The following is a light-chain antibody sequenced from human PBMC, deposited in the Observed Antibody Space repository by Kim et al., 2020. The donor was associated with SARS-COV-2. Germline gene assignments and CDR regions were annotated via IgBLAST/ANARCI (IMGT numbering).Light chain of an antibody. CDR2: GAS. CDR3: QQYNSYPWT. CDR1: QSISSW. Sequence: DIQMTQSPSTLSASVGDRHTITCRASQSISSWLAWYQQKPGKAPKLLIYGASSVESGVPSRFSGSGSGTEYTLTISSLQPADFATYYCQQYNSYPWTFGQGTKVDIK. V-gene: IGKV1-5*01. J-gene: IGKJ1*01.